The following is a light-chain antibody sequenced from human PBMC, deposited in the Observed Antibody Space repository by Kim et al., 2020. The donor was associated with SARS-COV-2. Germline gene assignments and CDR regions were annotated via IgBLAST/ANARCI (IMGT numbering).Light chain of an antibody. Sequence: NFMLTQPHSVSESPGKTIIISCTGSSGSIASSYVQWYQQRPGSAPTIVIYEDNQRPSGVPDRFSGSIDSSSNTASLTSSGLKTEDEADYYCQSYDNSNVVFGGGTQLTVL. V-gene: IGLV6-57*02. CDR2: EDN. CDR1: SGSIASSY. CDR3: QSYDNSNVV. J-gene: IGLJ2*01.